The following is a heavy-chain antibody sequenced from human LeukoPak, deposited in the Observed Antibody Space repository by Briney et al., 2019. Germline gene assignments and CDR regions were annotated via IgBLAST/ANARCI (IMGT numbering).Heavy chain of an antibody. V-gene: IGHV4-59*01. CDR2: IYYSGST. CDR3: ARARGYFDY. CDR1: GGSISSYY. D-gene: IGHD3-10*01. J-gene: IGHJ4*02. Sequence: SETLSLTCTVSGGSISSYYWSWIRQPPGKGLEWIGYIYYSGSTNYNPSLKSRVTISVDTSKNQFSLKLSSVTAADTAVYYCARARGYFDYWGQGTLVTVSS.